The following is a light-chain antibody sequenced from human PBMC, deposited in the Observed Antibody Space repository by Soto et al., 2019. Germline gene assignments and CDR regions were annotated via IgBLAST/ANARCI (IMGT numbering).Light chain of an antibody. CDR1: NSDLGTYNL. CDR2: EAS. CDR3: CSYAGSGILV. V-gene: IGLV2-23*01. J-gene: IGLJ2*01. Sequence: QSALTQPASVSGSPGQSITISCTGTNSDLGTYNLVSWYQQSPGKAPKLMISEASKRPSGVSYRSSGSKSGNTASLTISGLQAEDEADYYCCSYAGSGILVFGGGTKLTVL.